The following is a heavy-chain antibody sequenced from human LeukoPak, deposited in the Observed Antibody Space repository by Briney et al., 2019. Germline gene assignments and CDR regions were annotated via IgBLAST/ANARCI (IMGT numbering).Heavy chain of an antibody. CDR2: IRYDGSNK. V-gene: IGHV3-30*02. CDR3: AQRGGSSSSLYYYYYYIEV. Sequence: GGSLRLSCAASGFTFSSYGMHWVRQAPGKGLEGVACIRYDGSNKYYADSVKGRFTISRDNSKNTLYLQMNSLRAQHTAVHYCAQRGGSSSSLYYYYYYIEVWGKGTTVPVSS. J-gene: IGHJ6*03. CDR1: GFTFSSYG. D-gene: IGHD6-6*01.